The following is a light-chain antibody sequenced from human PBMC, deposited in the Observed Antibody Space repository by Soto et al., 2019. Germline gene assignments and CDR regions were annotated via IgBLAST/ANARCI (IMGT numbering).Light chain of an antibody. J-gene: IGKJ1*01. V-gene: IGKV1-5*03. CDR1: QSVSIW. CDR3: QHYNSYSEA. Sequence: DIQMTQSPSPLSASEGDRVTISCLASQSVSIWLAWYQQKPGRAPKPLIYKSSILESGVPSRFSGSGSGTECTLTISSLQPDDVATYYCQHYNSYSEALGQGTKVDIK. CDR2: KSS.